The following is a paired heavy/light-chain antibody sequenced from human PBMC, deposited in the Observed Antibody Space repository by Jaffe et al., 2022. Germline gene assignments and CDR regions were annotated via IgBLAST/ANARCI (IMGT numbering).Light chain of an antibody. Sequence: EIVLTQSPATLSLSPGERATLSCRASQSVSSYLAWYQQKPGQAPRLLIYDASNRATGIPARFSGSGSGTDFTLTISSLEPEDFAVYYCQQRSLFGPGTKVDIK. CDR2: DAS. J-gene: IGKJ3*01. CDR1: QSVSSY. CDR3: QQRSL. V-gene: IGKV3-11*01.
Heavy chain of an antibody. CDR2: ISGSGGST. D-gene: IGHD6-13*01. CDR3: AKVYSSSWYSVTVRLYYFDY. J-gene: IGHJ4*02. Sequence: EVQLLESGGGLVQPGGSLRLSCAASGFTFSSYAMSWVRQAPGKGLEWVSAISGSGGSTYYADSVKGRFTISRDNSKNTLYLQMNSLRAEDTAVYYCAKVYSSSWYSVTVRLYYFDYWGQGTLVTVSS. CDR1: GFTFSSYA. V-gene: IGHV3-23*01.